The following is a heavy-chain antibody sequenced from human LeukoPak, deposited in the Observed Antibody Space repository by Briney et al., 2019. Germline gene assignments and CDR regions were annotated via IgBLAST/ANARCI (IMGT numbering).Heavy chain of an antibody. D-gene: IGHD3-3*01. CDR1: EFTFSSYS. CDR3: ARDITIFGVVMFDP. J-gene: IGHJ5*02. V-gene: IGHV3-48*01. CDR2: ITNSGNSK. Sequence: GGSLRLSCAASEFTFSSYSMNWVRQAPGKGLEWVSYITNSGNSKSYADSVKGRFTISRDNTKNSLYLQMNSLRAEDTAVYYCARDITIFGVVMFDPWGQGTLVTVSS.